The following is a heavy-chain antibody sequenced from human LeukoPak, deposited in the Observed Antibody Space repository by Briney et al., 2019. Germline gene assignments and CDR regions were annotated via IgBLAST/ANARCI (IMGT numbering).Heavy chain of an antibody. CDR1: GYTFTGYY. J-gene: IGHJ4*02. Sequence: GASVKVSCKASGYTFTGYYMHWVRQAPGQGLEWMGWINPNSGGTNYAQKFQGRVTMTRDTSISTAYMELSRLRSDDTAVYYCARDFGAKLGGQNQYYYGSGGYPGKYYFDYWGQGTLVTVSS. V-gene: IGHV1-2*02. CDR2: INPNSGGT. CDR3: ARDFGAKLGGQNQYYYGSGGYPGKYYFDY. D-gene: IGHD3-10*01.